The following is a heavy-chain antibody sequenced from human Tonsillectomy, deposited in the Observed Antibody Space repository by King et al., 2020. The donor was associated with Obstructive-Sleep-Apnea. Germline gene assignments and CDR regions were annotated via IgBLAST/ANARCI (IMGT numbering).Heavy chain of an antibody. CDR1: GGPFSTYT. D-gene: IGHD6-19*01. Sequence: VQLVESGAEVKKPGSSVKVSCRASGGPFSTYTIGWVRQAPGQGPEWMGGILPMFNTSNCARKFKGRVTITADESTSTAYMELSSLTSEDTAIYYCAKAAVAGAYYFDYWGQGTLVTVSS. CDR2: ILPMFNTS. CDR3: AKAAVAGAYYFDY. V-gene: IGHV1-69*01. J-gene: IGHJ4*02.